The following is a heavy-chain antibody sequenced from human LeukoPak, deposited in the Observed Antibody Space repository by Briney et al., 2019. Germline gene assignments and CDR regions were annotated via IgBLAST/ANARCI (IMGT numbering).Heavy chain of an antibody. CDR3: ARIFKYYYDSSGYYDH. D-gene: IGHD3-22*01. V-gene: IGHV1-46*01. Sequence: ASVKVSCKASGYTFTSYGISWVRQAPGQGLEWMGIINPSGGSTSYAQKFQGRVTMTRDTSTSTVYMELSSLRSEDTAVYYCARIFKYYYDSSGYYDHWGQGTLVTVSS. CDR1: GYTFTSYG. CDR2: INPSGGST. J-gene: IGHJ5*02.